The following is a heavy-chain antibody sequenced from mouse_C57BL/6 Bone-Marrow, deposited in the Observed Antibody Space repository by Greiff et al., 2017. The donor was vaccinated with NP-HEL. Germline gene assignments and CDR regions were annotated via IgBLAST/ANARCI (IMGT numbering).Heavy chain of an antibody. V-gene: IGHV5-4*01. J-gene: IGHJ2*01. CDR2: ISDGGSYT. Sequence: EVQRVESGGGLVKPGGSLKLSCAASGFTFSSYAMSWVRQTPEKRLEWVATISDGGSYTYYPDNVKGRFTISRDNAKNNLYLQMSHLKSEDTAMYYCASLYDGYFFDYWGQGTTLTVSS. CDR1: GFTFSSYA. CDR3: ASLYDGYFFDY. D-gene: IGHD2-3*01.